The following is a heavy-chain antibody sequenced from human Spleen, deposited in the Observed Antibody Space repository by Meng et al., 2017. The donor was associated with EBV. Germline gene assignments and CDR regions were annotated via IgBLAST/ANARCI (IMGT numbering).Heavy chain of an antibody. Sequence: HVQRAESDPGLLKPSETLSLTCTVAGASVNSGSCYWSWLRQPPGKELEWIGYIYHGGGTSYNPSLKSRVTISVDASKNEFSLKLFSVTAADTAVYYCARALWNKVDFWGQGTLVTVSS. D-gene: IGHD1/OR15-1a*01. V-gene: IGHV4-61*01. CDR2: IYHGGGT. CDR3: ARALWNKVDF. J-gene: IGHJ4*02. CDR1: GASVNSGSCY.